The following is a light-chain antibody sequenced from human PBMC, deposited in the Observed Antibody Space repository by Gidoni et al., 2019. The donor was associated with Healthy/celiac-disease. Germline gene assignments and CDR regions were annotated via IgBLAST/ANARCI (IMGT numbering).Light chain of an antibody. CDR1: QDISNY. Sequence: DIQMTQSPSSPSASVGDRVTITCQASQDISNYLNWYQQKPGKAPKLLIYDASNLETGVPSRFSGSGSGTDFTFTISSLKPEDIATYYCQQYDNLPPLTCGGGTKVEIK. CDR3: QQYDNLPPLT. CDR2: DAS. J-gene: IGKJ4*01. V-gene: IGKV1-33*01.